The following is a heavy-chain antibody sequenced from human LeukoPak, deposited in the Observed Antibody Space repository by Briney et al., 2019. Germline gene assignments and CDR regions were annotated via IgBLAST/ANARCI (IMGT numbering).Heavy chain of an antibody. CDR3: AKSYYDILTGYSGLNDY. CDR2: INPNSGGT. CDR1: GYTFTGYY. D-gene: IGHD3-9*01. V-gene: IGHV1-2*02. Sequence: ASVKVSCKASGYTFTGYYMHWVRQAPGQGLEWMGWINPNSGGTNYAQKFQGRVTMTRGTSISTAYMELSRLRSDDTAVYYCAKSYYDILTGYSGLNDYWGQGTLVTVSS. J-gene: IGHJ4*02.